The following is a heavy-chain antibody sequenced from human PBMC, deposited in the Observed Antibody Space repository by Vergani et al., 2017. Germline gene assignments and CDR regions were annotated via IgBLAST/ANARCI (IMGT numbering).Heavy chain of an antibody. J-gene: IGHJ4*02. CDR3: ARSGEDYDSSGYPFYYFDY. CDR2: IYYSGST. CDR1: GGSISSSSYY. D-gene: IGHD3-22*01. V-gene: IGHV4-39*01. Sequence: QLQLQESGPGLVKPSETLSLTCTVSGGSISSSSYYWGWIRQPPGKGLEWIGSIYYSGSTYYNPSLKSRVTISVDTSKNQFSLKLSSVTAADTAVYYCARSGEDYDSSGYPFYYFDYWGQGTLVTVSS.